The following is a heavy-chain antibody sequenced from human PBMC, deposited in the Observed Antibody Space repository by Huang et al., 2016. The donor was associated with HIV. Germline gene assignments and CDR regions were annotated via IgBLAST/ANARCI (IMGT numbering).Heavy chain of an antibody. V-gene: IGHV1-8*01. CDR2: MNPNSGKT. Sequence: QVQLVQSGAEVKKPGASVKVSCKASGYTFTSYDINWVRQGTGQGLEWMGWMNPNSGKTGYTQKFQGRVTMTRNTSMSTAYMELSGLRSEDTAVYYCARGYCSGGTCYLYFDYWGQGTLVTVS. D-gene: IGHD2-15*01. CDR1: GYTFTSYD. CDR3: ARGYCSGGTCYLYFDY. J-gene: IGHJ4*02.